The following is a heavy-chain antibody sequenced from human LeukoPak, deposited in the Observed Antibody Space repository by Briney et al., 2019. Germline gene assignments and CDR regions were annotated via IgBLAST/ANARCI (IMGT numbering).Heavy chain of an antibody. J-gene: IGHJ4*02. CDR2: IYSSGST. Sequence: SETPSLTCIVSGGSMRGYYWTWIRQSAGKGLEWIGHIYSSGSTNYNPSLESRVTMSVETSKNQLSLKLTSMTAADTAVYYCARGKYDTSGYYRQFEFWGQGTLVTVSS. V-gene: IGHV4-4*07. CDR3: ARGKYDTSGYYRQFEF. D-gene: IGHD3-22*01. CDR1: GGSMRGYY.